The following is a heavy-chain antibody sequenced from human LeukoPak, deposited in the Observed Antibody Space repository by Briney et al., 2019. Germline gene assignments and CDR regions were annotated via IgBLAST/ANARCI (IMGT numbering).Heavy chain of an antibody. CDR2: IYYSGST. V-gene: IGHV4-39*07. CDR1: GGSISSSSYY. CDR3: ASSTSTDPQLDP. J-gene: IGHJ5*02. D-gene: IGHD2/OR15-2a*01. Sequence: SSETLSLTCTVSGGSISSSSYYWGWIRQPPGKGLEWIGSIYYSGSTYYNPSLKSRVTISVDTSKNQFSLKLSSVTAADTAVYFCASSTSTDPQLDPWGQGTLVTVSS.